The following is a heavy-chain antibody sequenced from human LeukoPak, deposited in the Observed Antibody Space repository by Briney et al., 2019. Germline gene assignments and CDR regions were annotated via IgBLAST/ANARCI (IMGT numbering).Heavy chain of an antibody. Sequence: SETLSLTCTVSGGSISSGDYYWSRIRQPPGKGLEWIGYIYYSGSTYYNPSLKSRVTISVDTSKNPFSLKLSSVTAADTAVYYCAREITMVRGVIKNWGQGTLVTVSS. CDR3: AREITMVRGVIKN. CDR2: IYYSGST. J-gene: IGHJ4*02. V-gene: IGHV4-30-4*01. D-gene: IGHD3-10*01. CDR1: GGSISSGDYY.